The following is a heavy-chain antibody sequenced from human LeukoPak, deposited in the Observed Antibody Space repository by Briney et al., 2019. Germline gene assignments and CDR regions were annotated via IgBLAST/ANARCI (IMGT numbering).Heavy chain of an antibody. Sequence: GRSLRLYCAASGFTFGSFGMHWVRQAPGKGLEWVAVIWYDGSNEYYADSVKGRFTISRDNSKNTVYLQMNSLRVEDTAVYYCAKLTGTTPPYWGQGTPVTVSS. CDR2: IWYDGSNE. V-gene: IGHV3-33*06. CDR3: AKLTGTTPPY. J-gene: IGHJ1*01. CDR1: GFTFGSFG. D-gene: IGHD1-20*01.